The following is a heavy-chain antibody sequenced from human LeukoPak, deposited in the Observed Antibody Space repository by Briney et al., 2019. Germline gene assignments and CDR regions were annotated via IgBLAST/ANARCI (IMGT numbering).Heavy chain of an antibody. Sequence: PGGSLRLSCAASGFIFSTYGIHWVRQAPGKGLEWVAFIRFDGAYKHTANALKGRFTISRDNSRNTLFLQLNSLRAEDTAVYYCAKGPYSNLRYFYMDVWGEGTTVTVSS. CDR3: AKGPYSNLRYFYMDV. V-gene: IGHV3-30*02. CDR1: GFIFSTYG. J-gene: IGHJ6*03. CDR2: IRFDGAYK. D-gene: IGHD4-11*01.